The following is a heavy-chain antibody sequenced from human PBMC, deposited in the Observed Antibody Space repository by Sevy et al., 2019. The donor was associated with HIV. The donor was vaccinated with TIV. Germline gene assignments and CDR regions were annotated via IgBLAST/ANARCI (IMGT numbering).Heavy chain of an antibody. Sequence: SETLSLTCAVYGGSFSGYYWSWIRQPPGKGLEWIGEINHSGSTNYNPSPKSRVTISVDTSKNQFSLKLSSVTAADTAVYYCARGRSGYYYDSSGYGRLGFDPWGQGTLVTVSS. CDR3: ARGRSGYYYDSSGYGRLGFDP. CDR2: INHSGST. V-gene: IGHV4-34*01. D-gene: IGHD3-22*01. CDR1: GGSFSGYY. J-gene: IGHJ5*02.